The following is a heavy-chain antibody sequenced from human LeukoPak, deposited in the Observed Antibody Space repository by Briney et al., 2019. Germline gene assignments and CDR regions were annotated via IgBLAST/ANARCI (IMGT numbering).Heavy chain of an antibody. Sequence: SETLSLTCAVSGYSITSSSWWGWIRQPPGKGLEWIGYIYHSGTTYYNPSLQSRVTMSVDTSKNQFSLKLSSVTAVDTAVYYCARKENVYYYLDYWGQGTLVTVSS. CDR2: IYHSGTT. CDR1: GYSITSSSW. V-gene: IGHV4-28*01. J-gene: IGHJ4*02. CDR3: ARKENVYYYLDY. D-gene: IGHD3-10*01.